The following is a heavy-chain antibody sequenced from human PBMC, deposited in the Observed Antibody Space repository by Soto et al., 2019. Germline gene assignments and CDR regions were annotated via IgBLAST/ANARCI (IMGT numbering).Heavy chain of an antibody. J-gene: IGHJ4*02. Sequence: EVQLVESGGDLVPRGGSLRLSCVASGFTFSVYSMNWVRHAPGKGLEWFSYITSDTKTIKYADSVKGRFTISRDNAKNSVYLQMNSLRDEDTAVYYCARSVEGHFDYWDQGTVVTVSS. CDR3: ARSVEGHFDY. D-gene: IGHD6-19*01. V-gene: IGHV3-48*02. CDR1: GFTFSVYS. CDR2: ITSDTKTI.